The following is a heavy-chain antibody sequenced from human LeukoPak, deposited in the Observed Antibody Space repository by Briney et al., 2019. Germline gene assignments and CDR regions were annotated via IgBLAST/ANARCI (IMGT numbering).Heavy chain of an antibody. Sequence: QSGGSLRLSCAASGYTFSDYGMHWVRQAPGKGLEWVAVISYDTKNKYYGDSVKGRFTISRDNSKNTLYLQMNSLRAEDTAVYYCARALGEWLPNDDYYYYYGMDVWGQGTTVTVSS. D-gene: IGHD6-19*01. J-gene: IGHJ6*02. CDR2: ISYDTKNK. V-gene: IGHV3-30*03. CDR3: ARALGEWLPNDDYYYYYGMDV. CDR1: GYTFSDYG.